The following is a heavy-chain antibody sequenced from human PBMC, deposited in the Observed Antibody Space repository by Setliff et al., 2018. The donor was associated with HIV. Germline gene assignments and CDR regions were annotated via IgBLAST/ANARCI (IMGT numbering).Heavy chain of an antibody. J-gene: IGHJ3*02. Sequence: GGSLRLSCAASGFTFSSYSMNWVRQAPGKGLEWVSYISSSSSTIYYADSVKGRFTISRDNAKNSLYLQMNSLRAEDTAVYYCARDPEGIFGVVTDAFDIWGRGTMVTVSS. CDR2: ISSSSSTI. CDR3: ARDPEGIFGVVTDAFDI. D-gene: IGHD3-3*01. CDR1: GFTFSSYS. V-gene: IGHV3-48*01.